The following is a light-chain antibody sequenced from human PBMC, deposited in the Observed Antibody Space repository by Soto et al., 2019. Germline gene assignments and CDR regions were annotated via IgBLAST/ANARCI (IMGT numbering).Light chain of an antibody. J-gene: IGKJ3*01. V-gene: IGKV3D-11*03. Sequence: EVVMTQSPATLSVSPGERATLSCRASQSVSSNLAWYQQKPGQAPRLLIYGASTRAAGIPDRFSGSGSGTDFTLTITRLEPEDSAVYYCQQRSNWPITFGPGTKVDIK. CDR1: QSVSSN. CDR3: QQRSNWPIT. CDR2: GAS.